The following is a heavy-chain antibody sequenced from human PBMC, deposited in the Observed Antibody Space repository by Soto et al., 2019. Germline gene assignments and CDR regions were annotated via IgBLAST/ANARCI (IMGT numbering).Heavy chain of an antibody. D-gene: IGHD1-1*01. CDR3: AREKVGTTFFDN. J-gene: IGHJ4*02. V-gene: IGHV4-38-2*02. Sequence: SETLSLTCSVSGFAISRGYYWSWVRQPPGKGLEWIGSIYPSVSSYHNPSLATRLRLSIDTSKDQFTLNLTSVTAADTALYFCAREKVGTTFFDNWGQGIQVTVSS. CDR1: GFAISRGYY. CDR2: IYPSVSS.